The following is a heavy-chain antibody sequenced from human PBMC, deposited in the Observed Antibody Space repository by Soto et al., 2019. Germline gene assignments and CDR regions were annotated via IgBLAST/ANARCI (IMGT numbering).Heavy chain of an antibody. J-gene: IGHJ6*02. CDR1: GGTFSSYA. D-gene: IGHD3-3*01. V-gene: IGHV1-69*13. CDR3: ARGSITIFGEGGGYYYGMDV. Sequence: SVKVSCKASGGTFSSYAISWVRQAPGQGLEWMGGIIPIFGTANYAQKFQGRATITADESTSTAYMELSSLRSEDTAVYYCARGSITIFGEGGGYYYGMDVWGQGATVTVSS. CDR2: IIPIFGTA.